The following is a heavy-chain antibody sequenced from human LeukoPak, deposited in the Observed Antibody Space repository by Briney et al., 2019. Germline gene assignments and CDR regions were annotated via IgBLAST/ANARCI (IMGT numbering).Heavy chain of an antibody. CDR3: ARDGGTAGYSSGSDY. D-gene: IGHD6-19*01. CDR2: ISGNNGDT. CDR1: GYTFTSNA. J-gene: IGHJ4*02. V-gene: IGHV1-18*01. Sequence: ASVAVSCKASGYTFTSNAITGVRQAAGQGLEGVGWISGNNGDTRYAQRFQGRVTMTTDTSTSTAYMELRSLSSDDTAVYYCARDGGTAGYSSGSDYWGQGTLVTVSS.